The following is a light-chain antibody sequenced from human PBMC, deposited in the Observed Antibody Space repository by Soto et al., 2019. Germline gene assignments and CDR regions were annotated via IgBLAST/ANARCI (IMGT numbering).Light chain of an antibody. J-gene: IGLJ3*02. CDR2: GNS. CDR1: SSNIGAGYD. CDR3: QSYDSSLSGSV. Sequence: QSVLTQPPSVSGAPGQRVTISCTGSSSNIGAGYDVHWYQQLPGTAPKLLIYGNSNRPSRVPDRFSGSKSGTSASLAITGLQAEDEPDYYCQSYDSSLSGSVFGGGTKLTVL. V-gene: IGLV1-40*01.